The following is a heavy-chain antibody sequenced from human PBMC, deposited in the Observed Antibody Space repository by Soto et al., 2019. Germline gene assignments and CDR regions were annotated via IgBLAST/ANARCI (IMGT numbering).Heavy chain of an antibody. V-gene: IGHV4-30-4*01. Sequence: QVQLQESGPGLVKPSQTLSLTCTVSAGSIRSGDYYWTWISQPPGKGLEWIGYIDHSGSAYYNPSLKSRSTISIDTSNNQFSLKMTSVTAADTAVYYCAGELGTFGFDQWGQGTLVTVSS. D-gene: IGHD7-27*01. CDR1: AGSIRSGDYY. J-gene: IGHJ4*02. CDR3: AGELGTFGFDQ. CDR2: IDHSGSA.